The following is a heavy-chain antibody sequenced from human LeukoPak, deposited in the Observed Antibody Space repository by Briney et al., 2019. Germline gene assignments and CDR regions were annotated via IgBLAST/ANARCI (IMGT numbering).Heavy chain of an antibody. V-gene: IGHV3-23*01. D-gene: IGHD4-17*01. CDR3: AKDLTDYGDLMDV. CDR1: GFTFSSYA. CDR2: ISTGGGGT. J-gene: IGHJ6*04. Sequence: PGGSLRLSCAASGFTFSSYAMNWVRQAPGKGLEWVSAISTGGGGTYYADSVQGRFTISRDNSKNTLYLQMNSLRAEDTAVYYCAKDLTDYGDLMDVWGKGTTVTVSS.